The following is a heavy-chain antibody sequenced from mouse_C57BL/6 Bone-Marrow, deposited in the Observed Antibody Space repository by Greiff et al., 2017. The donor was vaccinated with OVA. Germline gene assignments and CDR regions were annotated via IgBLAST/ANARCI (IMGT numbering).Heavy chain of an antibody. CDR3: ARRGSSYEYFDV. D-gene: IGHD1-1*01. CDR1: GYTFTSYW. V-gene: IGHV1-69*01. J-gene: IGHJ1*03. Sequence: QVQLQQSGAELVMPGASVKLSCKASGYTFTSYWMHWVKQRPGQGLEWIGELDPSDSYTNYNQKFKGKSTLTVDKSSSTAYMQLSSLTSEDSAVYDCARRGSSYEYFDVWGTGTTVTVSS. CDR2: LDPSDSYT.